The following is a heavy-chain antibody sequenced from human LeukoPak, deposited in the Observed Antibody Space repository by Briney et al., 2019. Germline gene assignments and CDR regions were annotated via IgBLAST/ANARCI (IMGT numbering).Heavy chain of an antibody. V-gene: IGHV1-69*01. Sequence: SVKVSCKASGGTFSSYAISWVRQAPGQGLEWMGGIIPIFGTANYAQKFQGRVTITAVESTSTAYMELSSLRSEDTAVYYCARGYYDSSGYSAEYDYWGQGTLVTVSS. CDR1: GGTFSSYA. J-gene: IGHJ4*02. D-gene: IGHD3-22*01. CDR3: ARGYYDSSGYSAEYDY. CDR2: IIPIFGTA.